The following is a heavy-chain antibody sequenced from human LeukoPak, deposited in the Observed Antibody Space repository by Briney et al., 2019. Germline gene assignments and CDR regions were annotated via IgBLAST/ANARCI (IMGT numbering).Heavy chain of an antibody. D-gene: IGHD3-10*02. J-gene: IGHJ4*02. CDR2: ISDIGSI. CDR1: GGSISSYY. Sequence: SETLSLTCTVSGGSISSYYWSWIRQPPGKGLEWIAYISDIGSINYNPSLKSRVTISLDTSKNQLSLKLRSVTAADTAVYYCAGHHPHNPVHFWGQETLVTVSS. V-gene: IGHV4-59*08. CDR3: AGHHPHNPVHF.